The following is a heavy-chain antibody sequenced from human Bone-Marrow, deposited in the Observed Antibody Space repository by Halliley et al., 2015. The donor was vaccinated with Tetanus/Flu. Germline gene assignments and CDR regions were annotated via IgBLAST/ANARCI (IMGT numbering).Heavy chain of an antibody. J-gene: IGHJ6*02. CDR2: ISFNGSHT. CDR1: GFTFRSHG. V-gene: IGHV3-30*03. D-gene: IGHD6-19*01. CDR3: AATGIEVADNYYYGLDV. Sequence: QMQLVQSGGGVVQPGRSLRLTCAASGFTFRSHGMQWVRQAPGKGLEWLAVISFNGSHTYYADSVKGRFTVSRDNSKNALYLQMASLRSADTAVYFCAATGIEVADNYYYGLDVWGHGTTVTVSS.